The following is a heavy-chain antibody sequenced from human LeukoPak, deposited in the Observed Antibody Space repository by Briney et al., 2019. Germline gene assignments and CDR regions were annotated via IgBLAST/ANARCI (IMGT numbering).Heavy chain of an antibody. J-gene: IGHJ4*02. CDR1: GYTFTSYG. D-gene: IGHD5-24*01. CDR2: ISAYNGNT. CDR3: ARDGDRDGYNYGDY. V-gene: IGHV1-18*01. Sequence: GASVKVSCKASGYTFTSYGISWVRQAPGQGLEWMGWISAYNGNTNYAQKFQGRVTITADESTSTAYMELSSLRSEDTAVYYCARDGDRDGYNYGDYWGQGTLVTVSS.